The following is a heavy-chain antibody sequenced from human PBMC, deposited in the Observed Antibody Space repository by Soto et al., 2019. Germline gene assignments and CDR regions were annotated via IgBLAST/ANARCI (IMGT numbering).Heavy chain of an antibody. CDR3: AGFPTGTTRVFDY. D-gene: IGHD1-7*01. CDR1: GGSISSGGYY. Sequence: PSETLSLTCTVSGGSISSGGYYWSWIRQHPGKGLEWIGYIYYSGSTYYNPSLKSRVTISVHTSKNQFSLKLSSVTAADTAVYYCAGFPTGTTRVFDYWGQGTLVTVSS. V-gene: IGHV4-31*03. J-gene: IGHJ4*02. CDR2: IYYSGST.